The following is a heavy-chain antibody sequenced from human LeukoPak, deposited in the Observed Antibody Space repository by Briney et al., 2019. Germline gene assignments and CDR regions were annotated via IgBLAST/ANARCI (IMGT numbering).Heavy chain of an antibody. V-gene: IGHV3-48*03. CDR2: ISSRGTTI. CDR3: ARSSGTSYYYIMDV. Sequence: PGGSLRLSCGASGFTSSSYEMNWVRQVPGKGLEWVSYISSRGTTIYYAGSVKGRFTIARDNAISSLYLQMNSLRAEDTAVYYCARSSGTSYYYIMDVWGQGTTVTVSS. D-gene: IGHD1-7*01. J-gene: IGHJ6*02. CDR1: GFTSSSYE.